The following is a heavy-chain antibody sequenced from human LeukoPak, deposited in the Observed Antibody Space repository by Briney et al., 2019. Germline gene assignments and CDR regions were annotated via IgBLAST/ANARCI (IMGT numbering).Heavy chain of an antibody. J-gene: IGHJ4*02. CDR3: VKGGGEQKIHEQFDS. V-gene: IGHV3-64D*06. Sequence: GGSLRLSCSASGFTVSTHAMHWVRQAPGKGLEYVSAISRDGAGTYYADSVKGRFTISRDISKNTLYLHMSSLRTEDTPMYYCVKGGGEQKIHEQFDSWGQGTLVTVSS. CDR2: ISRDGAGT. CDR1: GFTVSTHA. D-gene: IGHD3-10*01.